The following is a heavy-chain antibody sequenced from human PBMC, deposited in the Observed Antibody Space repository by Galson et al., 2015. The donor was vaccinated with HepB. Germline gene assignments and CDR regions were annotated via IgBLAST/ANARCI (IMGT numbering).Heavy chain of an antibody. V-gene: IGHV2-5*02. CDR3: AHFVRQTVQQGSGWYRGLL. Sequence: PALVKPTQTLTLTCTFSGFSLSTSGVGVGWIRQPPGKALEWLALIYWDDDKRYSPSLKSRLTITKDTSKNQVVLTMTNIDPVDTATYYCAHFVRQTVQQGSGWYRGLLWGQGTLVTVSS. J-gene: IGHJ4*02. D-gene: IGHD6-19*01. CDR1: GFSLSTSGVG. CDR2: IYWDDDK.